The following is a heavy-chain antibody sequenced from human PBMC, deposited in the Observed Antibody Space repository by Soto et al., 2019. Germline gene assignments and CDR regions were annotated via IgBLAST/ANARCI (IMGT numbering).Heavy chain of an antibody. V-gene: IGHV1-69*13. CDR3: ARGSRPSIAAAEQPRYYYYGMDV. CDR1: GGTFSSYA. D-gene: IGHD6-13*01. CDR2: IIPIFGTA. J-gene: IGHJ6*02. Sequence: SVKVSCKASGGTFSSYAISWVRQAPGQGLEWMGGIIPIFGTANYAQKFQGRVTITADESTSTAYMELSSLRSEDTAVYYCARGSRPSIAAAEQPRYYYYGMDVWGQGNTVTVSS.